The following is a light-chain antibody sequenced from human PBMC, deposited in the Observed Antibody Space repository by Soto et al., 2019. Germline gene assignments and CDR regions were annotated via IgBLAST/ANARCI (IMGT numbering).Light chain of an antibody. CDR1: SSDVGSYNY. Sequence: QSALTQPASVSGSPGQSITISCTGTSSDVGSYNYVSWYQQHPGKAPKLMIYEVSNRPSGVSNRFSGSKSGNTASLTISGLQPEDEANYYCSSYTSLSTRVFGGGTQLTVL. CDR3: SSYTSLSTRV. CDR2: EVS. V-gene: IGLV2-14*01. J-gene: IGLJ3*02.